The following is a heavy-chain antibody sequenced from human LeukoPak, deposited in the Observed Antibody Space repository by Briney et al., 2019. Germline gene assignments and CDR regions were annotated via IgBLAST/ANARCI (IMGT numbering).Heavy chain of an antibody. V-gene: IGHV4-59*01. CDR2: IYYSGST. Sequence: SETLSLTCTVSGGSISSYYWSWIRQPPGKGLVWIGYIYYSGSTNYNPSLKSRVTISVDTSKNQFSLKLSSVTAADTAVYYCARESLPPYYDFWSGYYTGPYYYYMDVWGKGTTVTVSS. CDR1: GGSISSYY. D-gene: IGHD3-3*01. CDR3: ARESLPPYYDFWSGYYTGPYYYYMDV. J-gene: IGHJ6*03.